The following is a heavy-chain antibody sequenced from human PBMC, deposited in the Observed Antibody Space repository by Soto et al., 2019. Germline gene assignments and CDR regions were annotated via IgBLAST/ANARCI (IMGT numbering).Heavy chain of an antibody. CDR3: SRAYSTTGTPGAVGY. D-gene: IGHD1-1*01. CDR2: INAGNGNT. Sequence: SKAPGYGKTFDSGGRRSQTHKQRLEWMGWINAGNGNTKYSQKFQGRVTITRDTSASTAYMELSSLRSEDTAVYYFSRAYSTTGTPGAVGYWGEGTLVTVS. J-gene: IGHJ4*02. V-gene: IGHV1-3*01. CDR1: GYGKTFDS.